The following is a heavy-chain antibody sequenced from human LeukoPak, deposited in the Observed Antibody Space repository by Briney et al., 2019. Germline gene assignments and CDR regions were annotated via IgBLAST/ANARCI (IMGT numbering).Heavy chain of an antibody. V-gene: IGHV4-61*02. CDR2: IYTSGST. CDR1: GGSISSGSYY. J-gene: IGHJ4*02. Sequence: SETLSLTCTVSGGSISSGSYYWSWIRQPAGKGLEWIGRIYTSGSTNYNPSLKSRVTISVDTSKNQFSLKLSSVTAADTAVYYCAREIFGVVTVIDYWGQGTLATVSS. CDR3: AREIFGVVTVIDY. D-gene: IGHD3-3*01.